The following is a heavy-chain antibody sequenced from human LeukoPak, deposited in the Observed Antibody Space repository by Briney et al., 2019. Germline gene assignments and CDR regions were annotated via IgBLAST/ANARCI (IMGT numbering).Heavy chain of an antibody. CDR2: IYRGGST. CDR1: GFTVSSNY. CDR3: AKADCSSTSCSSDY. Sequence: GGSLGLSCAASGFTVSSNYMSWVRQAPGKGLEWVSVIYRGGSTYYADSVKGRFTISRDNSKNTLYLQMNSLRAEDTAVYYCAKADCSSTSCSSDYWGQGTLVTVSS. D-gene: IGHD2-2*01. J-gene: IGHJ4*02. V-gene: IGHV3-53*01.